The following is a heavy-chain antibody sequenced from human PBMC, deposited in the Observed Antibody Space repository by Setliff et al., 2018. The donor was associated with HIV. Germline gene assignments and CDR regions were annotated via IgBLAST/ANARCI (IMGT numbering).Heavy chain of an antibody. D-gene: IGHD3-10*01. CDR3: ARAGGGLGFLDS. Sequence: PSETLSLTCSVSGGSIRSGAYYWSWVRQFPGKGLEWIGYINYAGTTYYNPSLRSPLTISIDTSNNQFSLRLTSVTAADTAVYYCARAGGGLGFLDSWGQGTLVSVSS. CDR2: INYAGTT. V-gene: IGHV4-31*01. J-gene: IGHJ4*02. CDR1: GGSIRSGAYY.